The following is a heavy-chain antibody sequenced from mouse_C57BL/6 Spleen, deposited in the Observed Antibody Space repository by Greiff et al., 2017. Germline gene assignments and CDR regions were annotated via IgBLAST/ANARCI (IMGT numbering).Heavy chain of an antibody. D-gene: IGHD1-1*01. V-gene: IGHV14-3*01. Sequence: VQLKQSVAELVKPGASVKLSCTASGFNIKNTYMHWVKQGPEQGLEWIGRIDPANGNTKYAPTFQGQATITADTSSNTAYLQLSSLHSEDTAIYYGAGPLYGSSDAMDYWGQGTSVTVSS. CDR2: IDPANGNT. CDR3: AGPLYGSSDAMDY. CDR1: GFNIKNTY. J-gene: IGHJ4*01.